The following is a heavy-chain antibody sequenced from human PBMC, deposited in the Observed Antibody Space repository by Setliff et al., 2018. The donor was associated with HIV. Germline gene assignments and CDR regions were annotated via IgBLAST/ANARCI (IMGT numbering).Heavy chain of an antibody. CDR3: ARDVGRGGPGRWVDP. Sequence: ASVKVSCKASGYIFSDYGFTWVRQAPGQGLEWMGYISGYNGVTHYAQNFQGRVAMTKDTAAYTAYMELTSLRSDDTAVYYCARDVGRGGPGRWVDPWGQGTLVTVSS. D-gene: IGHD1-26*01. CDR1: GYIFSDYG. CDR2: ISGYNGVT. J-gene: IGHJ5*02. V-gene: IGHV1-18*01.